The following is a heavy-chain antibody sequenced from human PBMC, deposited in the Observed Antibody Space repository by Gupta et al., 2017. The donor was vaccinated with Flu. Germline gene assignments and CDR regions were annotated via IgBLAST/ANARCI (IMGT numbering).Heavy chain of an antibody. CDR2: IIPIFGTA. J-gene: IGHJ4*02. CDR3: ARDIGTDSYDD. Sequence: RQTRGHGLEWMGGIIPIFGTANYAQKFQGRVTITADESTSTAYMELSSLRSEDTAVYYCARDIGTDSYDDWGQGTLVTVS. D-gene: IGHD5-18*01. V-gene: IGHV1-69*01.